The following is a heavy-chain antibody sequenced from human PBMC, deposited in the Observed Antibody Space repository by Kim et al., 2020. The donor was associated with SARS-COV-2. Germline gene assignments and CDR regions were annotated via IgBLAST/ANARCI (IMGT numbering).Heavy chain of an antibody. CDR2: IYPGDSDT. J-gene: IGHJ4*01. CDR1: GYSFTSYW. D-gene: IGHD2-15*01. CDR3: ARHEPCTGGTCCLIDY. Sequence: GESLKISCKGSGYSFTSYWIGWVRQMPGKGLEWMGIIYPGDSDTRYSPSFQGQVTISADKSISTAYLQWSSLKASDTAMYYCARHEPCTGGTCCLIDYWGHVTLVSVS. V-gene: IGHV5-51*01.